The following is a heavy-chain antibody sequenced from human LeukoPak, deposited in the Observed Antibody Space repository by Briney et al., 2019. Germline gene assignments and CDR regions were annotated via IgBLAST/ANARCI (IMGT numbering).Heavy chain of an antibody. D-gene: IGHD4-17*01. Sequence: PGGSLRLSCAAYGFTFSDYYMSWIRQAPGKGLEWVSYISSSGSTIYYADSVKGRFTISRDSAKNSLYLQMNSLRAEDTAVYYCARLHLGNYGDYGSNWFDPWGQGTLVTVSS. CDR2: ISSSGSTI. V-gene: IGHV3-11*01. CDR3: ARLHLGNYGDYGSNWFDP. J-gene: IGHJ5*02. CDR1: GFTFSDYY.